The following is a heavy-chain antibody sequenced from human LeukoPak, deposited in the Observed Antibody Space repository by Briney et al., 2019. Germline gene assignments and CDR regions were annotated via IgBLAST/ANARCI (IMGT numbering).Heavy chain of an antibody. CDR3: AKDGGVYDSSGNDY. CDR2: IRYDGSNK. Sequence: GRSLRLSCAASGFTFSSYGMHWVRQAPGKGLEWVAFIRYDGSNKYYADSVKGRFTISRDNSKNTLYLQMNSLRAEDTAVYYCAKDGGVYDSSGNDYWGQGTLVTVSS. V-gene: IGHV3-30*02. J-gene: IGHJ4*02. CDR1: GFTFSSYG. D-gene: IGHD3-22*01.